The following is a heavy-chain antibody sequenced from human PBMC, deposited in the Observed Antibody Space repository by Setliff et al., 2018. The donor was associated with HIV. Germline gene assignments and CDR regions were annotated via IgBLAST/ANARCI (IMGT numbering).Heavy chain of an antibody. CDR2: ISNSGKT. CDR3: ASRGIVEVTISMPDEYFVH. D-gene: IGHD2-15*01. V-gene: IGHV4-28*01. J-gene: IGHJ1*01. Sequence: SETLSLTCAVSDYSISTNEWWGWIRQPPGKGLAWIGYISNSGKTYYNPSLRGRVTISVDRSRNQFSLTLSSVTAADTATYYCASRGIVEVTISMPDEYFVHWGHGTLVTVSS. CDR1: DYSISTNEW.